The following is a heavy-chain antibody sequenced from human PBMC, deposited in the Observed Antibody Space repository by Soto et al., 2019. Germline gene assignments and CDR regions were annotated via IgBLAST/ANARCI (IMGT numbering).Heavy chain of an antibody. V-gene: IGHV3-7*01. CDR1: GFTFSSYW. J-gene: IGHJ6*02. CDR2: IKQDGSEK. Sequence: GGSLRLSCAASGFTFSSYWMSWVRQAPGKGLEWVANIKQDGSEKYYVGSVKGRFTISRDNAKNSLYLQMNSLRAEDTAVYYCARDPSVVVVAATPYYYYGMDVWGQGTTVTVSS. D-gene: IGHD2-15*01. CDR3: ARDPSVVVVAATPYYYYGMDV.